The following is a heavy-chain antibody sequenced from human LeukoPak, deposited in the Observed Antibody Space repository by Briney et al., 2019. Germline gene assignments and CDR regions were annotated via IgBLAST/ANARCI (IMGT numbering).Heavy chain of an antibody. CDR3: ARESGGDAFDI. V-gene: IGHV3-21*01. J-gene: IGHJ3*02. CDR1: GFTFSSYS. CDR2: ISSSSSYI. Sequence: GGSLRLSCAASGFTFSSYSMNWVRQAPGKGLEWVSSISSSSSYIYYADSVKGRFTISRDNAKNSLYLQMNSLRAEDTAVYYCARESGGDAFDIWGQGTMVTVSS. D-gene: IGHD3-16*01.